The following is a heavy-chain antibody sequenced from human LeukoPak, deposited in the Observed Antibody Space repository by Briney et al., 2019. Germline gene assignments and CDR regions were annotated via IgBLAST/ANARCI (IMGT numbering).Heavy chain of an antibody. D-gene: IGHD2-2*01. CDR3: AKEGRVVVPVAIGGVKDYYYLDV. CDR1: GFTFNSYN. J-gene: IGHJ6*03. V-gene: IGHV3-30*02. Sequence: GGSLRLSCVASGFTFNSYNMHWVRQAPGKGLEWVAFIRYDGSNEYYADSVKGRSIISRDNSKNTLYLQMNSLRAEDTAVHYCAKEGRVVVPVAIGGVKDYYYLDVWGKGTTVTISS. CDR2: IRYDGSNE.